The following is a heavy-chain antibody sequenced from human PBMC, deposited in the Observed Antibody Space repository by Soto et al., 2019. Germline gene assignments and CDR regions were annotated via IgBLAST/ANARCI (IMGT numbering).Heavy chain of an antibody. CDR3: AREDILGTRSFDY. D-gene: IGHD1-26*01. CDR1: GFIFSKYS. J-gene: IGHJ4*02. CDR2: ISSNSVTI. V-gene: IGHV3-48*02. Sequence: EVQLVESGGGLVQPGGSLRLSCGASGFIFSKYSMNWVRQAPGKGLEWLSYISSNSVTINYADSLRGRFTIFRDNAKNSLYLQMNSLRDEDTAVYYCAREDILGTRSFDYWGQGALVTVSS.